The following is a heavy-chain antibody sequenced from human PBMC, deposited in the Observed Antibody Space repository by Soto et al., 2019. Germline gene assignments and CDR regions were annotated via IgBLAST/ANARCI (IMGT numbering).Heavy chain of an antibody. CDR2: IYYSGST. CDR1: GGSISSYY. V-gene: IGHV4-59*08. CDR3: ARQSGGYYYYGMDV. J-gene: IGHJ6*02. D-gene: IGHD1-26*01. Sequence: SETLSLTCTVSGGSISSYYWSWIRQPPGKGLEWIGYIYYSGSTNYNPSLKSRVTISVDTSKNQFSLELSSVTAADSAIYYCARQSGGYYYYGMDVWGQGTTVTAP.